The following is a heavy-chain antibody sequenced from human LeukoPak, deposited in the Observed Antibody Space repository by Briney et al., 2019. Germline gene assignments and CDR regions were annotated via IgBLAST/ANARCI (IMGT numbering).Heavy chain of an antibody. Sequence: GGSLRLSCAASGFTFSSYAMSWVRQAPGKGLEWASAISGSGGSTYYADSVKGRFTISRDNSKNTLYLQMNSLRAEDTAVYYCAKDRDYGDYPDYWGQGTLVTVSS. CDR3: AKDRDYGDYPDY. D-gene: IGHD4-17*01. CDR2: ISGSGGST. V-gene: IGHV3-23*01. CDR1: GFTFSSYA. J-gene: IGHJ4*02.